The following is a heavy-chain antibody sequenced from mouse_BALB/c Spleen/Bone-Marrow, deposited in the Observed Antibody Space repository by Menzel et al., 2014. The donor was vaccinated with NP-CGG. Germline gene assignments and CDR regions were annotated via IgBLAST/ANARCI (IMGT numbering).Heavy chain of an antibody. J-gene: IGHJ4*01. CDR1: GYTFTSYT. CDR2: INPSSGYT. Sequence: QVQLQQSAAELARPGASVKMSRKASGYTFTSYTMHWVKQRPGQGLEWIGYINPSSGYTEYNQKFKDKTTLTADKSSSTAYMQLSSLTSEDSAVYYCARDDGYLYAMDYWGQGTSATVSS. D-gene: IGHD2-3*01. CDR3: ARDDGYLYAMDY. V-gene: IGHV1-4*02.